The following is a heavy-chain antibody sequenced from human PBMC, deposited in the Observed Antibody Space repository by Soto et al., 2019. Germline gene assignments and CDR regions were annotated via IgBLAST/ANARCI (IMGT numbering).Heavy chain of an antibody. CDR2: ISWNSGSI. CDR3: AKARLQTRYSGYVDFDY. V-gene: IGHV3-9*01. Sequence: GGSLRLSCAASGFTFDDYAMHWVRQAPGKGLEWVSGISWNSGSIGYADSVKGRFTISRDNAKNSLYLQMNSLRAEDTALYYCAKARLQTRYSGYVDFDYWGQGTLVTVSS. CDR1: GFTFDDYA. D-gene: IGHD5-12*01. J-gene: IGHJ4*02.